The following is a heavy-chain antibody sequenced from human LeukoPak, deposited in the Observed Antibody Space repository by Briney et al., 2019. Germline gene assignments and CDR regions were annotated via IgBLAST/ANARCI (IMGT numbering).Heavy chain of an antibody. CDR1: GFTFPDYA. Sequence: PGESLRLSCTASGFTFPDYAMTWVRQAPGKGLEWVSSISGSDESTYYADSVKGRFTISRDNSTNTLYLHMDSLRGDDTAVYFCARGSDVGIRSPFDIWGQGTMVTVSS. D-gene: IGHD3-10*01. V-gene: IGHV3-23*01. CDR3: ARGSDVGIRSPFDI. J-gene: IGHJ3*02. CDR2: ISGSDEST.